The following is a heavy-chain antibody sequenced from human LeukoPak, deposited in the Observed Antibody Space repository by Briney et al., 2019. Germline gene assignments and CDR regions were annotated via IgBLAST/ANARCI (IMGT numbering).Heavy chain of an antibody. CDR1: GFTFSSYE. CDR2: ISSSGSTI. D-gene: IGHD3-10*01. Sequence: GGSLRLSCAASGFTFSSYEMNWVRQAPGKGLEWVSYISSSGSTIYYADSVKGRFTISRDNAKNSLYLQMNSLRAEDTAVYYCARALLSGSGSGFDYWGQGTLVTVSS. CDR3: ARALLSGSGSGFDY. V-gene: IGHV3-48*03. J-gene: IGHJ4*02.